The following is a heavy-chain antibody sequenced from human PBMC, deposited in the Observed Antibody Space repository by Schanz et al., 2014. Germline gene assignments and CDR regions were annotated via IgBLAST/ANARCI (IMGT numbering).Heavy chain of an antibody. CDR2: ISAYNGNT. CDR3: ARGEYSSGWYDRDIAHFDY. J-gene: IGHJ4*02. D-gene: IGHD6-19*01. CDR1: GYTFTAYG. Sequence: QVQSVHSGTEVQKLGASVKVSCQTSGYTFTAYGINWVRQAPGQGLEWMGWISAYNGNTNYAQKLQGRVTMTTDTSTSTAYMELRSLRSDDTAVYYCARGEYSSGWYDRDIAHFDYWGQGTLVTVSS. V-gene: IGHV1-18*01.